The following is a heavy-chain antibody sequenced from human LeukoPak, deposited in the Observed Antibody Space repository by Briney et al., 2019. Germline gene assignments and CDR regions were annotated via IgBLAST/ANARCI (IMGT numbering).Heavy chain of an antibody. J-gene: IGHJ4*02. D-gene: IGHD3-10*01. CDR3: ARDQARSRSSPY. V-gene: IGHV3-66*01. Sequence: GGSLRLSRAASGMAVSRNYIMWLRQPPGKGLEWVSSIYTGGSTYYADAVKGRFTISRDNSKNTVNLQMNSLRAEDTAVYYCARDQARSRSSPYWGQGTLVTVSS. CDR2: IYTGGST. CDR1: GMAVSRNY.